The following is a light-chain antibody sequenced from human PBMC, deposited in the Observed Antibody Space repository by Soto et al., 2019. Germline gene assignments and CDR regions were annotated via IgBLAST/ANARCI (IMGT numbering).Light chain of an antibody. J-gene: IGLJ1*01. CDR1: SSNIGSTT. CDR3: AAWDDSLNGYG. CDR2: TNN. V-gene: IGLV1-44*01. Sequence: QSALTQPPSASGTPWQRVTISCSGSSSNIGSTTVNWYQQLPGTAPKLLISTNNRRPSGDPDRFSGSNSGTSASLAISGLQSEDEADYYCAAWDDSLNGYGFGIGTKVTVL.